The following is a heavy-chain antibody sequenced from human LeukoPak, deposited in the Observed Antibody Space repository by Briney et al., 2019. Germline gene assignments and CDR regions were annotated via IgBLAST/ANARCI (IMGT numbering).Heavy chain of an antibody. CDR1: GFTFSETW. CDR3: AKQRVSNGYYYFDY. Sequence: GGSLRLSCAASGFTFSETWMSWVRQAPGKGLEWVSSFSSGASTDYADSVKGRFTISRDNPKNTVYLQMNSLRAEDTAVYYCAKQRVSNGYYYFDYWGQGTLVTVSS. J-gene: IGHJ4*02. V-gene: IGHV3-23*01. CDR2: FSSGAST. D-gene: IGHD3-22*01.